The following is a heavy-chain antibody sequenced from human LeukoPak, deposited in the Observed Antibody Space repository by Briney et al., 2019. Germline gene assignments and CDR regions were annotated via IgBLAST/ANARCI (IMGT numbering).Heavy chain of an antibody. J-gene: IGHJ6*02. D-gene: IGHD2-8*02. CDR3: ARRDRWCNYGMDV. CDR1: GYSFTSYW. V-gene: IGHV5-51*01. CDR2: IYPGDSET. Sequence: GESLNFSCKGSGYSFTSYWIGWVRQMRGKGLGWMGIIYPGDSETRYSPSIQGQVTISAHKTIRTAYLHWSSLTASHTAMYYCARRDRWCNYGMDVWGQGKTVTVSS.